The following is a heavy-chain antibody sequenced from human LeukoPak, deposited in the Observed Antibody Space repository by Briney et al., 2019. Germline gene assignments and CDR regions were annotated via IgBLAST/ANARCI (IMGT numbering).Heavy chain of an antibody. CDR2: IIPIFGTA. V-gene: IGHV1-69*06. D-gene: IGHD2-15*01. Sequence: SVKVSCKASGGTFSSYAISWVRQAPGQGLEWVGGIIPIFGTANYAQKFQGRVTITADKSTSTAYMELSSLRSEDTAVYYCARGCSGGSYLLWFDPWGQGTLVTVSS. CDR1: GGTFSSYA. CDR3: ARGCSGGSYLLWFDP. J-gene: IGHJ5*02.